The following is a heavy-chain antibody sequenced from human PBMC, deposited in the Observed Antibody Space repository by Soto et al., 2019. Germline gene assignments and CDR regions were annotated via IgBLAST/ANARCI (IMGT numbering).Heavy chain of an antibody. CDR3: ARKNYYADSGFYDY. CDR2: ISSSSSNI. Sequence: PGGSLRLSCAASGFTFSSYSMNWVRQAPGKGLEWVSYISSSSSNIYYADSVKGRFTISRDNAKNSLYLQMNSLRAEDTAVYYCARKNYYADSGFYDYWGQGALVTVSS. V-gene: IGHV3-48*01. J-gene: IGHJ4*02. D-gene: IGHD3-22*01. CDR1: GFTFSSYS.